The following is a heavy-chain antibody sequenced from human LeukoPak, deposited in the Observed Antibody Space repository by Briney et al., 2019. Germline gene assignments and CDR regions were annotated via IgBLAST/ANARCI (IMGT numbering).Heavy chain of an antibody. D-gene: IGHD5-18*01. V-gene: IGHV4-4*07. CDR2: IHTSGST. CDR1: GGSISSYH. CDR3: ARSVVGYDNFDY. Sequence: SETLSLTCTVSGGSISSYHWSWLRQPAGKGMEWIGRIHTSGSTNYNPSLKSRVTMSVDTSKNQFSLKLSSVTAADTAVYYCARSVVGYDNFDYWGQGTLVTVSS. J-gene: IGHJ4*02.